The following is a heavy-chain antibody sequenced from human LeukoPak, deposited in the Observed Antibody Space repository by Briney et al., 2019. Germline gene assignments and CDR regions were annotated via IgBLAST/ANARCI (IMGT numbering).Heavy chain of an antibody. CDR3: ARAKQQLWYYYYYYMDV. CDR2: INWNGGST. Sequence: PGGSVKLSCAASGFTFDDCCMRWVRQAPGKGLEWVGGINWNGGSTGYAHSVKGRFTITRDNAKNTLYLQMNSLRAEDTALYYCARAKQQLWYYYYYYMDVWGKGTTVTVSS. D-gene: IGHD6-13*01. CDR1: GFTFDDCC. J-gene: IGHJ6*03. V-gene: IGHV3-20*04.